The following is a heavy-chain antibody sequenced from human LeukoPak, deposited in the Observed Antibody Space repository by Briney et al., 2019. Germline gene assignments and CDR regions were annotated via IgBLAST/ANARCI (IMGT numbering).Heavy chain of an antibody. CDR2: ISSSGSTI. D-gene: IGHD3-16*01. CDR1: GFTFNIFE. CDR3: ASAYGGLLDY. J-gene: IGHJ4*02. Sequence: GGSLRLSCAASGFTFNIFEMNWVRQAPGKGLEWVSYISSSGSTIYYADSVKGRFTISRDNAKNSLYLQMNSLRAEDTAIYYCASAYGGLLDYWGQGTLATVSS. V-gene: IGHV3-48*03.